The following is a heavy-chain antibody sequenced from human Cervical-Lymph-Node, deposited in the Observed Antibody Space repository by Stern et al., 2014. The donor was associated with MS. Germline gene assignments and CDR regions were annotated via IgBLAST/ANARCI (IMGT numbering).Heavy chain of an antibody. Sequence: QDQFVQSGAEVKKPGASVKVSCKVSGYTLREISMHWVRQAPGKRLELMGGFDPEHGETRYAQKFQGRVTMAEDRSTDTAYMELSSLRSEDTAVYYCATHRGRVTYYYGMDVWGQGTTVTVSS. D-gene: IGHD2-21*02. CDR2: FDPEHGET. CDR3: ATHRGRVTYYYGMDV. V-gene: IGHV1-24*01. J-gene: IGHJ6*02. CDR1: GYTLREIS.